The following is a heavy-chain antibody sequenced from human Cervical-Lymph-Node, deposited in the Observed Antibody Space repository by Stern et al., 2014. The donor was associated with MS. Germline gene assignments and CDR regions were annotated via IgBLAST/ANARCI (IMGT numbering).Heavy chain of an antibody. CDR1: GYTFTHDY. CDR3: ATSSTVNKILVAAAPKDY. CDR2: VKPKSGGT. J-gene: IGHJ4*02. V-gene: IGHV1-2*02. Sequence: QVQLVQSGAQVKKPGASVKVSCTASGYTFTHDYMHWVRQAPGQGLAWKGWVKPKSGGTKTAQKFQGRVTMTWHTAISTAYMELSMLRSDDTAVYYCATSSTVNKILVAAAPKDYWGQGTLITVSS. D-gene: IGHD3-22*01.